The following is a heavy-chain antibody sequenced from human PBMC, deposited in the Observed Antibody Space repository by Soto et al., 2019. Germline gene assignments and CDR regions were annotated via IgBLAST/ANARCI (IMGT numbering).Heavy chain of an antibody. Sequence: EVQLVESGGGLVQPGGSLRLSCAASGFTFSSYSMNWVRQAPGKGLEWVSYISSSSSTIYYADSVKGRFTISRDNAKNSLYLQMNSLRAEDTAVYYCARVVLKWYIVVVPAGADYWGQGTLVTVSS. D-gene: IGHD2-2*01. J-gene: IGHJ4*02. V-gene: IGHV3-48*01. CDR3: ARVVLKWYIVVVPAGADY. CDR1: GFTFSSYS. CDR2: ISSSSSTI.